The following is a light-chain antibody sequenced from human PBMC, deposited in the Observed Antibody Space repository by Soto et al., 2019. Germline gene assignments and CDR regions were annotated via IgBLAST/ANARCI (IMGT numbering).Light chain of an antibody. CDR3: SSYAGRNIVL. Sequence: QSALTQPPSASGSPGQSVTIACTGTSSDVGGYKYVSWYQQHPGKAPKLMIYEVNKLPSGVPDRFSGSKSGHTASLTVSGLQADDEADYFCSSYAGRNIVLFGGGTKLTVL. J-gene: IGLJ2*01. V-gene: IGLV2-8*01. CDR1: SSDVGGYKY. CDR2: EVN.